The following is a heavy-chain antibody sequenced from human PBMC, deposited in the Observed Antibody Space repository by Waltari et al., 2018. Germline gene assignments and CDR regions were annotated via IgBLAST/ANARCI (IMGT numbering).Heavy chain of an antibody. CDR3: ARPANFYYDRGGYDY. V-gene: IGHV4-39*01. J-gene: IGHJ4*02. Sequence: QLQLQESGPGLVKPSETLSLTCTVSGDSISTTSNYWGWLRQAPGKGLEWVGFIHSSGSTYYNPSLKSRVTLSVETSKNQFSLRLTSVTAADTAVYYCARPANFYYDRGGYDYWGQGTLVTVSS. CDR1: GDSISTTSNY. D-gene: IGHD3-22*01. CDR2: IHSSGST.